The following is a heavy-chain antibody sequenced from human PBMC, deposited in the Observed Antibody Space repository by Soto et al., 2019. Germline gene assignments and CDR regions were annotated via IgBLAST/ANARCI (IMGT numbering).Heavy chain of an antibody. V-gene: IGHV4-59*01. D-gene: IGHD3-10*01. CDR2: IYYSGST. CDR1: GGSISSYY. Sequence: QVQLQESGPGLVKPSETLSLTCTVSGGSISSYYWSWIRQPPGKGLEWIGYIYYSGSTNYNPSLKRRVTMSVDPAKNQFSLKLNSVTAADTAVYYCARGTYGPNWFDPWGQGTLVTVSS. CDR3: ARGTYGPNWFDP. J-gene: IGHJ5*02.